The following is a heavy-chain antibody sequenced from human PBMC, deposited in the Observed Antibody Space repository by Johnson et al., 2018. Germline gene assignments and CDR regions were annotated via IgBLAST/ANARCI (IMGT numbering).Heavy chain of an antibody. Sequence: QVQLVQSGGGVVQPGTSLRVSCAASGFIFSSYGMHWVRQVPGKGLEWVAVISYDGSNEDYADSVKGRFTISRDNPKNTLDLQMNSRRAGDTAVYYCARGEGRGALQHWGQGTLVTVSS. D-gene: IGHD3-10*01. CDR1: GFIFSSYG. CDR3: ARGEGRGALQH. J-gene: IGHJ1*01. V-gene: IGHV3-30*03. CDR2: ISYDGSNE.